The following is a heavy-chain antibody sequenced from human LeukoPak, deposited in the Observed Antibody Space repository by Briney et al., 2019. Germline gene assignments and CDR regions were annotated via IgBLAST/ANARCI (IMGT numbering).Heavy chain of an antibody. CDR2: ISGSGGST. V-gene: IGHV3-23*01. J-gene: IGHJ5*02. Sequence: GGSLRLSCAASGFTFSSYAMSWVRQAPGKGLEGVSAISGSGGSTYYADSGKGRFTISKDNSTNTLYLQMNSLRAEDTAVYYCAKDAEGTMIVVANPNWFDPWGQGTLVTVSS. CDR3: AKDAEGTMIVVANPNWFDP. D-gene: IGHD3-22*01. CDR1: GFTFSSYA.